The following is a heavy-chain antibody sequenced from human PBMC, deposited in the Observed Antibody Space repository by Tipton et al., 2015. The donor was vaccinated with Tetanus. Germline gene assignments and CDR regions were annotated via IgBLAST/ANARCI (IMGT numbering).Heavy chain of an antibody. CDR3: ARHVEQLVPYYYYYMDV. J-gene: IGHJ6*03. CDR2: TYYSGST. V-gene: IGHV4-39*01. Sequence: TLSLTCTVSGGSISSSSYYWGWIRQPPGKGLEWIGSTYYSGSTYYNPSLKSRLTISVDTSKNQFSLKLSSVTAADTAVYYYARHVEQLVPYYYYYMDVWGEGTTVTVSS. D-gene: IGHD6-6*01. CDR1: GGSISSSSYY.